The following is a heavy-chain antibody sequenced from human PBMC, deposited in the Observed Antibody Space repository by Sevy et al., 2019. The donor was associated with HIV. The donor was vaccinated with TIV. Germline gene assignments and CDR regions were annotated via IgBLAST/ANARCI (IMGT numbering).Heavy chain of an antibody. CDR3: AAMSTVTKGDALDI. J-gene: IGHJ3*02. Sequence: SETLSRTCTISGYSIRSGYYWGWIRQPPGKGLEWIGSMYHSGTTYYNASLKSRVTISADTSKNQFSLKLTSVTAADTAIYHCAAMSTVTKGDALDIWGQGTMVTVSS. CDR1: GYSIRSGYY. V-gene: IGHV4-38-2*02. D-gene: IGHD4-17*01. CDR2: MYHSGTT.